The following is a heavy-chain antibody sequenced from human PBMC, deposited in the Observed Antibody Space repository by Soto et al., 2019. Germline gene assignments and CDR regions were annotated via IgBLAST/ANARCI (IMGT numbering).Heavy chain of an antibody. CDR2: ISYDGSNK. D-gene: IGHD3-22*01. J-gene: IGHJ4*02. V-gene: IGHV3-30*18. Sequence: GSLRLSCAASGFTFSSYGMHWVRQAPGKGLEWVAVISYDGSNKYYADSVKGRFTISRDNSKNTLYLQMNSLRAEDTAVYYCAKNPNYYDSSGSDYWGQGTLVTVSS. CDR3: AKNPNYYDSSGSDY. CDR1: GFTFSSYG.